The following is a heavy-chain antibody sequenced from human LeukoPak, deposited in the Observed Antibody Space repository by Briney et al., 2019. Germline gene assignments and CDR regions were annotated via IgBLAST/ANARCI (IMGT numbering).Heavy chain of an antibody. CDR2: IYTSGST. Sequence: SETLSLTCTVSGGSISSYYWSWIRQPAGKGLEWIGRIYTSGSTNYNPSLESRVTMSVDTSKNQFSLKLSSVTAADTAVYYCARLNVDTAMVTDYYYYGMDVWGQGTTVTVSS. CDR3: ARLNVDTAMVTDYYYYGMDV. V-gene: IGHV4-4*07. J-gene: IGHJ6*02. D-gene: IGHD5-18*01. CDR1: GGSISSYY.